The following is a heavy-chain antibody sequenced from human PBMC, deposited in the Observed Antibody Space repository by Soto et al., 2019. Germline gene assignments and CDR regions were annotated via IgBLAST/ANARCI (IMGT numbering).Heavy chain of an antibody. Sequence: EVQLLESGGALEQPGGSLTLSCAVSGFSFSAYGMSWVRQAPGKGLEWISFIRGGGGTIYYADSVKGRFISSRDNSKNTLYLQMTSLSVDDTAVYYCAKDRGNGDTPNIYAYYGIEVWGQGTTVTVSS. V-gene: IGHV3-23*01. CDR3: AKDRGNGDTPNIYAYYGIEV. CDR1: GFSFSAYG. J-gene: IGHJ6*02. CDR2: IRGGGGTI. D-gene: IGHD4-17*01.